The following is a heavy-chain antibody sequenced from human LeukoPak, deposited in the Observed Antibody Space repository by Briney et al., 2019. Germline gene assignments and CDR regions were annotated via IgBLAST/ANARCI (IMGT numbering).Heavy chain of an antibody. D-gene: IGHD6-13*01. CDR3: ARGKRWDSSSRTSYYYDMDV. V-gene: IGHV4-34*01. J-gene: IGHJ6*04. CDR1: GGSFSGHY. CDR2: INHSGST. Sequence: SETLSLTCAVYGGSFSGHYWSWIRQPPGKGPEWIGEINHSGSTNYNPSLKSRVTISVDTSKKQFSLKVSSVTAADTAVYYCARGKRWDSSSRTSYYYDMDVWGKGTTVTVSS.